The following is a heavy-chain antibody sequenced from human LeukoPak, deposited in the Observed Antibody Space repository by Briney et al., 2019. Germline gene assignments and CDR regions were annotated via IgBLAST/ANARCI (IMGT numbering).Heavy chain of an antibody. Sequence: GGSLRLSCAASGFTFSDYYMSWIRQAPGKGLEWVSYINPRSTYTDYADSVKGRFTVTRDNAKNSLYLQMDSLRADDTAMYYCAGYRYFYYYGMDVWGQGTTVTVSS. CDR1: GFTFSDYY. V-gene: IGHV3-11*03. CDR3: AGYRYFYYYGMDV. J-gene: IGHJ6*02. CDR2: INPRSTYT. D-gene: IGHD1-26*01.